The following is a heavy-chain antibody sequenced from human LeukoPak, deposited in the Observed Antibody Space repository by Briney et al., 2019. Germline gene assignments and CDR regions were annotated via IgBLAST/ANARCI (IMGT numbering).Heavy chain of an antibody. CDR1: GFPFISFG. D-gene: IGHD3-22*01. CDR3: ARADSSGYYHPIN. V-gene: IGHV3-30*02. J-gene: IGHJ4*02. CDR2: IRYDGSNK. Sequence: GSLRLSCATSGFPFISFGMHWVRQAPGKGLEWVAFIRYDGSNKYYADSMKGRFTISRDNAKNSLYLQMNSLRAEDTAVYYCARADSSGYYHPINWGQGTLVTVSS.